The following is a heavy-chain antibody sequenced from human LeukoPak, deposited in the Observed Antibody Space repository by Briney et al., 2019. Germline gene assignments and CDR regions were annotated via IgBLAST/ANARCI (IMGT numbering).Heavy chain of an antibody. CDR3: AREVYYDSSGGGI. CDR2: ISSSGSTV. D-gene: IGHD3-22*01. Sequence: GGSLRLSCAASGFTFRTYEMNWVRQAPGKGLEWVSYISSSGSTVYYTDSVKGRFTISRDNAKNSLYLQMNSLRAEDTAIYYCAREVYYDSSGGGIWGQGTMVTVSS. CDR1: GFTFRTYE. V-gene: IGHV3-48*03. J-gene: IGHJ3*02.